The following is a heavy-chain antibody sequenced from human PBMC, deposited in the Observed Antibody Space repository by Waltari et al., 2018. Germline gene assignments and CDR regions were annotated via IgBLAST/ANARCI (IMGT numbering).Heavy chain of an antibody. Sequence: QLQLQESGPGLGKPSETLSLTCIVSGGSITSNRHYWAWIRQPPGQGLEWIGTRSYNGATYSSPSLKSRVTVSRDTAKNHLSLTLGSVTAADTAVYYCATYIGASIGTAAFDVWGQGTRVTVSS. D-gene: IGHD5-12*01. J-gene: IGHJ3*01. CDR2: RSYNGAT. V-gene: IGHV4-39*02. CDR3: ATYIGASIGTAAFDV. CDR1: GGSITSNRHY.